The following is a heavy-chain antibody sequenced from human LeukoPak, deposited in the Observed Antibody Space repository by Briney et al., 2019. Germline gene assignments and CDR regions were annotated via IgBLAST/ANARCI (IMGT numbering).Heavy chain of an antibody. CDR1: GFTFVSHG. CDR2: ISPGSTTI. V-gene: IGHV3-48*01. Sequence: PGGSLRLSCAASGFTFVSHGMIRVRQAPGKGLEWLSYISPGSTTINSADSVKDRFTTSRDKAKSSLFLQMNSLRAEDTAVYYCARVRGPTVTTMYFDYWGQGALVTVPS. J-gene: IGHJ4*02. D-gene: IGHD4-17*01. CDR3: ARVRGPTVTTMYFDY.